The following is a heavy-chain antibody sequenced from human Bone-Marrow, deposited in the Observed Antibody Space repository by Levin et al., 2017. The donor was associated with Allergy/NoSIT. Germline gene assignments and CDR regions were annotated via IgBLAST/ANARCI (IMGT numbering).Heavy chain of an antibody. J-gene: IGHJ4*02. CDR3: ARAGGATVIAVAGTFGVSDY. CDR2: ISSSSSTI. Sequence: GGSLRLSCAASGFTFSSYSMNWVRQAPGKGLEWVSYISSSSSTIYYADSVKGRFTISRDNAKNSLYLQMNSLRAEDTAVYYCARAGGATVIAVAGTFGVSDYWGQGTLVTVSS. D-gene: IGHD6-19*01. CDR1: GFTFSSYS. V-gene: IGHV3-48*04.